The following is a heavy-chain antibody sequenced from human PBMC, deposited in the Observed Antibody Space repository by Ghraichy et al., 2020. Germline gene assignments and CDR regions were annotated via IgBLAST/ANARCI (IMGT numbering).Heavy chain of an antibody. V-gene: IGHV1-69*13. CDR2: IIPIFGTA. CDR3: ARAYYDSSGYYSVYYYYGMDV. CDR1: GGTFSSYA. J-gene: IGHJ6*02. D-gene: IGHD3-22*01. Sequence: SVKVSCKASGGTFSSYAISWVRQAPGQGLEWMGGIIPIFGTANYAQKFQGRVTITADESTSTAYMELSSLRSEDTAVYYCARAYYDSSGYYSVYYYYGMDVWGQGTTVTVSS.